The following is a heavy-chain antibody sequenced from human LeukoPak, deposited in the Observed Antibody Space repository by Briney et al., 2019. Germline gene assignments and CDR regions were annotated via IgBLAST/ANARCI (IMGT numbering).Heavy chain of an antibody. CDR3: ARGLGTGLGAFDI. V-gene: IGHV1-69*04. J-gene: IGHJ3*02. CDR2: IIPILGIA. D-gene: IGHD1-1*01. CDR1: GGTFSSYA. Sequence: GASVKASCKASGGTFSSYAISWVRQAPGQGLEWMGRIIPILGIANYAQKFQGRVTITADKSTSTAHMELSSLRSEDTAVYYCARGLGTGLGAFDIWGQGTIVTVSS.